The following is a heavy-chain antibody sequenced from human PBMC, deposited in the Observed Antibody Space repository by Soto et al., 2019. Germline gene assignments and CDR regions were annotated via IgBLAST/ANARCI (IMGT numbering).Heavy chain of an antibody. D-gene: IGHD4-17*01. Sequence: QVQLVESGGGVVQPGRSLRLSCAASGFTFSSYGMHWVRQAPSKGLEWVAVIWYDGSNKYYADSVKGRFTISRDNSKNTLYLQMNSLRAEDTAVYYCARWVGPTGLVDYWGQGTLVTVSS. V-gene: IGHV3-33*01. CDR1: GFTFSSYG. CDR3: ARWVGPTGLVDY. CDR2: IWYDGSNK. J-gene: IGHJ4*02.